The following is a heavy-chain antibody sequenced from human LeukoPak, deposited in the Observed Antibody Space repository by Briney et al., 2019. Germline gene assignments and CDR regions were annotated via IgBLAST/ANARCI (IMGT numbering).Heavy chain of an antibody. CDR2: IKQDGSQK. D-gene: IGHD5-18*01. CDR1: GFTFSSYW. J-gene: IGHJ4*02. Sequence: GGSLRLSCAVSGFTFSSYWMNWVRQAPGKGLEWVANIKQDGSQKYYVDSVKGRFTISRDNAKNSLYLQLNSLRAEDTAVYYCARDESGDSYGLYWGQGTLVTVSS. V-gene: IGHV3-7*05. CDR3: ARDESGDSYGLY.